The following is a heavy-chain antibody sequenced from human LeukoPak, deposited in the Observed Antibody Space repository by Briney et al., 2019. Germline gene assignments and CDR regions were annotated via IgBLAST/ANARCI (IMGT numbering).Heavy chain of an antibody. CDR1: GFTFSSYS. CDR3: ARDLPCYDSSAYYVY. CDR2: ISSSSSYI. J-gene: IGHJ4*02. V-gene: IGHV3-21*01. Sequence: GVSLRLSCAAAGFTFSSYSMNWVRQAPGKGLEWVSSISSSSSYIYYADSVKGRFTISRDNAKNSLYLQMNSLRAEDTAVYYCARDLPCYDSSAYYVYWGQGTLVTVSS. D-gene: IGHD3-22*01.